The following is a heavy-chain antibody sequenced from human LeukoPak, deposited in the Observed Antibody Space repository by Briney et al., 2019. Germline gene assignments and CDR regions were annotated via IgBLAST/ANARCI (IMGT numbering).Heavy chain of an antibody. CDR3: ARDVTNGYSLGPYYFDY. CDR1: GYTFTSYG. J-gene: IGHJ4*02. CDR2: ISAYNGNT. Sequence: GASVKVSCKASGYTFTSYGISWVRQAPGKGLEWMGCISAYNGNTNYAHKLQGRVTMTTDTSTSTAYMELRSLRSDDTAVYYCARDVTNGYSLGPYYFDYWGQGTLVTVSS. V-gene: IGHV1-18*01. D-gene: IGHD5-24*01.